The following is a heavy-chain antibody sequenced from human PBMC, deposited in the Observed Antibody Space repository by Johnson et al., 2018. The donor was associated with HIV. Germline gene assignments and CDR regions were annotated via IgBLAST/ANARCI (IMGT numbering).Heavy chain of an antibody. CDR1: GFTVSSNY. CDR2: IYSGGST. Sequence: VQLMESGGGLIQPGGSLRLSCAASGFTVSSNYMSWVRQAPGKGLEWVSVIYSGGSTYYADSVKGRFTISRDNSKNTLFLQMNCLRPEDTAIYYCARDRVATEAFDIWGQGTMVTVSS. CDR3: ARDRVATEAFDI. D-gene: IGHD5-12*01. V-gene: IGHV3-53*01. J-gene: IGHJ3*02.